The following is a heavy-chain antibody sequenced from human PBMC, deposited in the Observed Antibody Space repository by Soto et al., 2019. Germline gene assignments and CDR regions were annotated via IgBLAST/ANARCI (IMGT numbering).Heavy chain of an antibody. D-gene: IGHD6-13*01. V-gene: IGHV3-33*06. J-gene: IGHJ6*02. CDR3: AKDRSSSLDAMDV. CDR1: GFAFSRYG. CDR2: IWYDGTDN. Sequence: GGSLRLSCAASGFAFSRYGMHWVRQAPDKGLEWVAVIWYDGTDNYYADSVKGRFTISRDNSKNTLYLQVDSLRVDDTAVYHCAKDRSSSLDAMDVWGQGTTVTVSS.